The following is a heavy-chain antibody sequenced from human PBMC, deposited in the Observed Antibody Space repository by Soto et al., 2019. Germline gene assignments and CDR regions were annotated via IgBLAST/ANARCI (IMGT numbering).Heavy chain of an antibody. D-gene: IGHD3-3*01. V-gene: IGHV1-3*01. Sequence: ASVKVSCKDSGYTFPSYDMHWVRPVPGQRLEWMGWINDGNGNTKYSPKFQGRVTITRDTSASTAYMELSSLRSEDTAVYYCARSTSSTSNCITIFGVVPSYYYYGMDVWGQGTTVTVSS. CDR1: GYTFPSYD. CDR2: INDGNGNT. J-gene: IGHJ6*02. CDR3: ARSTSSTSNCITIFGVVPSYYYYGMDV.